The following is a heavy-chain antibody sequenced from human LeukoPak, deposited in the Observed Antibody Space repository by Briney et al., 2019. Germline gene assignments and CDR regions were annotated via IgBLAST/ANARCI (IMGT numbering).Heavy chain of an antibody. CDR1: GASISSSSYY. CDR3: ARFWYCGGDCYSQPTWFDP. D-gene: IGHD2-21*02. Sequence: SETLSLTCTVSGASISSSSYYWGWIRQPPGKGLEWIGSIFYSGSTYYNPSLKSRVTISVDTSKNQFSLKLSSVTAADTAVYYCARFWYCGGDCYSQPTWFDPWGQGTLVTVSS. V-gene: IGHV4-39*07. CDR2: IFYSGST. J-gene: IGHJ5*02.